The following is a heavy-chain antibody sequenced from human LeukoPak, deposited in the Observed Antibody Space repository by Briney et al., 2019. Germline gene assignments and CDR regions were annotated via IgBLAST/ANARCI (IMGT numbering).Heavy chain of an antibody. CDR1: GFTFSDYY. CDR2: IGSSNTI. Sequence: GGSLRLSCAASGFTFSDYYMSWIRQAPGKGLEWLSYIGSSNTIYSADSVKGRFTISRDNAKNLLYLQMNSLRAEDTAVYYCARGSFLITFGGLIVWGQGTLVTVSS. V-gene: IGHV3-11*04. J-gene: IGHJ4*02. CDR3: ARGSFLITFGGLIV. D-gene: IGHD3-16*02.